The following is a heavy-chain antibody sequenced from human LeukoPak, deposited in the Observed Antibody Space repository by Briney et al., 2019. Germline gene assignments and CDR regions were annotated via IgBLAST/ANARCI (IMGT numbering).Heavy chain of an antibody. Sequence: GGSLRLSCAASGFTFSSYWMHWVRQAPGKGLVWVSRINIDGSSTTYADSVKGRFTISRDNAKNTLYLQMNRLRAEDTALYYCARGIQLDSYWGQGTLVTVSS. D-gene: IGHD5-18*01. CDR3: ARGIQLDSY. CDR2: INIDGSST. J-gene: IGHJ4*02. V-gene: IGHV3-74*01. CDR1: GFTFSSYW.